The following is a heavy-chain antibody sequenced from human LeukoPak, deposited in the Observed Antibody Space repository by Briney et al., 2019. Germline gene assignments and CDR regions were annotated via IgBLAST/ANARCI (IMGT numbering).Heavy chain of an antibody. CDR2: ISGSGGST. CDR1: GFTFSSYA. V-gene: IGHV3-23*01. Sequence: PGGSLRLSCAASGFTFSSYAMSWVRQAPGKGLEWVSAISGSGGSTDYADSVKGRFTISRDKSKNTLYLQMNSLRGEDTAVYYCAKVGVRELIKYYFDYWGQGTLVTVSS. CDR3: AKVGVRELIKYYFDY. D-gene: IGHD1-26*01. J-gene: IGHJ4*02.